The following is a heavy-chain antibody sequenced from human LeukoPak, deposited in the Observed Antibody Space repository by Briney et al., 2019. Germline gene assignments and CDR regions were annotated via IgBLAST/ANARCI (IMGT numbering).Heavy chain of an antibody. V-gene: IGHV5-51*01. CDR1: GYSFTSYW. J-gene: IGHJ5*02. D-gene: IGHD3-10*01. CDR3: ARRDYYGSGSLIGHNWFDP. Sequence: GESLQISCKGSGYSFTSYWIGWVRQMPGKGLEWMGIIYPGDSDTRYSPSFQGQVTISADKSISTAYLQWSSLKASDTAMYYCARRDYYGSGSLIGHNWFDPWGQGTLVTVSS. CDR2: IYPGDSDT.